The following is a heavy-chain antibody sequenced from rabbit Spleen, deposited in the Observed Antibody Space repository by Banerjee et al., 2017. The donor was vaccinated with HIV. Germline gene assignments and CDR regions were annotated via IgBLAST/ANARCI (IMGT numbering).Heavy chain of an antibody. V-gene: IGHV1S45*01. CDR1: GFSFSDKEV. CDR2: INIATGKS. CDR3: ARDLVTAIGWNFAL. Sequence: QEQLVESGGGLVQPEGSLTLTCKASGFSFSDKEVMCWVRQAPGKGLEWITCINIATGKSVYASWVSGRFIMSRTSSTTVTLQMTSLTAADTATYFCARDLVTAIGWNFALWGQGTLVTVS. D-gene: IGHD7-1*01. J-gene: IGHJ4*01.